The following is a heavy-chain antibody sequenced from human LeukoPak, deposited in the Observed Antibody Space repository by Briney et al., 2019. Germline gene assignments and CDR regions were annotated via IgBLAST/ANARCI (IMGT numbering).Heavy chain of an antibody. Sequence: GRSLRLSCVGSGFTFSNYGMHWVRQAPGKGLEWVTFISNDRTYKFYVDSVKGRFTISRDDSKNTLSLQMNSLRSEDSAMYYCVKGLAFDSSGYDAFDLWGQGTLVTVSS. CDR2: ISNDRTYK. J-gene: IGHJ3*01. CDR3: VKGLAFDSSGYDAFDL. V-gene: IGHV3-30*18. D-gene: IGHD3-22*01. CDR1: GFTFSNYG.